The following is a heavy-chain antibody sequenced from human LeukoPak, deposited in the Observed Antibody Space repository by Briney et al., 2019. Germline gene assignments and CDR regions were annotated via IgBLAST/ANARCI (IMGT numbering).Heavy chain of an antibody. CDR2: IKQDGSEK. Sequence: GGSLRLSCAASGFTFSNYWMSWVRQAPGKGLEWVANIKQDGSEKFYVDSVKGRFTISRDNAKNSLYLQMNSLRVEDTAVYYCARGKTRGVIVVVPAAIDYWGQGTLVTVSS. CDR1: GFTFSNYW. CDR3: ARGKTRGVIVVVPAAIDY. V-gene: IGHV3-7*01. J-gene: IGHJ4*02. D-gene: IGHD2-2*01.